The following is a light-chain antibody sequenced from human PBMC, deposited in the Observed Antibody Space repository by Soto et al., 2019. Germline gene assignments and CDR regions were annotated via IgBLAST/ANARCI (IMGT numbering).Light chain of an antibody. Sequence: EFVLTQSPATLSLSPGERATLSCRASQSVNTYLAWFQQKPGQPPRLLIYDGSHRATGIPARFSGSGSGTDFTLTISSLEPEDFAVYYCQQRFGWPLTFGGGTKVEIK. J-gene: IGKJ4*01. CDR1: QSVNTY. V-gene: IGKV3-11*01. CDR2: DGS. CDR3: QQRFGWPLT.